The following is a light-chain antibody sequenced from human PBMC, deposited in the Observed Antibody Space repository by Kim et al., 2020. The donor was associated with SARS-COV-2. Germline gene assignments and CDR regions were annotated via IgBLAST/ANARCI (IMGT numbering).Light chain of an antibody. CDR3: QSYDSSLSGFVI. J-gene: IGLJ2*01. Sequence: VTTSGTGSSSNIGASYEVHWYQQLPGTAPKLVIYGNSKRPSGVPDRFAGSKSGTSASLAITGLQAEDEADYYCQSYDSSLSGFVIFGGGTQLTVL. V-gene: IGLV1-40*01. CDR2: GNS. CDR1: SSNIGASYE.